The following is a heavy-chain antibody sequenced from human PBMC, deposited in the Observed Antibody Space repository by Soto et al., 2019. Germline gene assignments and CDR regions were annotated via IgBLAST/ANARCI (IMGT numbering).Heavy chain of an antibody. CDR1: GGTFSSYA. D-gene: IGHD1-7*01. Sequence: SVKVSCKASGGTFSSYAISWVRQAPGQGLEWMGGIIPIFGTANYAQKFRGRVTITADESTSTAYTELSSLRSEDTAVYYCASVQLELLPGQTYYYYGMDVWGQGTTVTVS. J-gene: IGHJ6*02. CDR3: ASVQLELLPGQTYYYYGMDV. V-gene: IGHV1-69*13. CDR2: IIPIFGTA.